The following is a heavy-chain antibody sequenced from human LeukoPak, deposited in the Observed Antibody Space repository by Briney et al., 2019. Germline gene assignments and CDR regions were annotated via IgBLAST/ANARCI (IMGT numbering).Heavy chain of an antibody. D-gene: IGHD5-18*01. V-gene: IGHV3-74*01. J-gene: IGHJ4*02. CDR3: ARGYDY. CDR2: INSDGSSI. CDR1: GFTFSTYW. Sequence: GGSLRHSCAASGFTFSTYWMHWVRQAPGKGVVWVSRINSDGSSISYADSVKGRFTISRDNAKNTVYLQMNSLRVEDTAVYYCARGYDYWGQGTLVTVSS.